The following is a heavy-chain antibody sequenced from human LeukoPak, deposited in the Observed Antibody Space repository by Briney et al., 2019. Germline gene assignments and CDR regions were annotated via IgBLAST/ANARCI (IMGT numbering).Heavy chain of an antibody. V-gene: IGHV3-30*02. CDR1: GFTFSSYG. J-gene: IGHJ4*02. Sequence: GGSLRLSCAASGFTFSSYGMHWVRQAPGKGLEWVAFIRYDGSNKYYADSVKGRFTISRDNSKNTLYLQMNSLRAEDTAVYYCARGDRIAARGFCDYWGQGTLVTVSS. CDR3: ARGDRIAARGFCDY. D-gene: IGHD6-6*01. CDR2: IRYDGSNK.